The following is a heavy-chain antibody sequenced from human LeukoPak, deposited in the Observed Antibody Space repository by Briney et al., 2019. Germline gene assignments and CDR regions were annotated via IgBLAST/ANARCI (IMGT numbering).Heavy chain of an antibody. CDR1: GFTFSSYW. D-gene: IGHD2-15*01. CDR2: INSDGSST. V-gene: IGHV3-74*01. CDR3: ASGVRIPYGMDV. J-gene: IGHJ6*02. Sequence: GGSVRLSCAASGFTFSSYWMHWVRQAPGKGLVWVSRINSDGSSTSYADSVKGRFTISRDNAKNTLYLQMNSLRAEDTAVYYCASGVRIPYGMDVWGQGTTVTVSS.